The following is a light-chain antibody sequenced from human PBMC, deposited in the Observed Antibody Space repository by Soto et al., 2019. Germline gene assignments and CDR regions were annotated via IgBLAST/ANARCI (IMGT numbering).Light chain of an antibody. CDR1: SSDVGGFEY. Sequence: QSLLSQPASVSGSPGQSITISCTGTSSDVGGFEYVSWYQHQPGKAPKLIIYDVTKRPSGVSNRFSGSKSGNTASLTISGIQAEDEGDYYCGSITRSSTSAFGPGTKVTVL. CDR2: DVT. CDR3: GSITRSSTSA. V-gene: IGLV2-14*01. J-gene: IGLJ1*01.